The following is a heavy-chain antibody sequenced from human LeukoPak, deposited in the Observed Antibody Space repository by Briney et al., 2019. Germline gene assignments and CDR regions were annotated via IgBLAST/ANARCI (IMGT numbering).Heavy chain of an antibody. CDR1: GFTFSSYG. CDR2: IWYDGSNK. CDR3: ARDSTPFPHFSGYSQNFDY. V-gene: IGHV3-33*01. D-gene: IGHD5-18*01. J-gene: IGHJ4*02. Sequence: GGSLRLSCAASGFTFSSYGMHWVRQAPGKGLEWVAVIWYDGSNKYYADSVKGRLTISRDNSKNTLYLQMNSLRAEDTAVYYCARDSTPFPHFSGYSQNFDYWGQGTLVTVSS.